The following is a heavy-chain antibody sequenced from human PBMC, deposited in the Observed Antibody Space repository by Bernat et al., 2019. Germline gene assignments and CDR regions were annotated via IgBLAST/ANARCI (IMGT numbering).Heavy chain of an antibody. J-gene: IGHJ6*03. CDR1: GFTFSSYA. CDR2: ISYDGSNK. V-gene: IGHV3-30*01. CDR3: AREGSIVVVPAAIFYYYMDV. Sequence: QVQLVESGGGVVQPGRSLRLSCAASGFTFSSYAMHWVRQAPGKGLEWVAVISYDGSNKYYADSVKGRFTISRDNPKNTLYLQMNSLRAEDTAVYYCAREGSIVVVPAAIFYYYMDVWGKGTTVTVSS. D-gene: IGHD2-2*01.